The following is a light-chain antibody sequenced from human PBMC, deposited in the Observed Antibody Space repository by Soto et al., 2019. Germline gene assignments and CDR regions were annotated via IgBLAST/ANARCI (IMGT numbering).Light chain of an antibody. V-gene: IGKV1-16*01. CDR1: QDISNY. Sequence: DIQMTQSPSSLSASVGDRVTITCRASQDISNYLDWFQQRPGKAPKSLIYAASSVHGGVPSRFSGSGAGTDVTLTSTSLQPEDFATDYCQQYKSFPITFGQGTRLEIK. CDR2: AAS. J-gene: IGKJ5*01. CDR3: QQYKSFPIT.